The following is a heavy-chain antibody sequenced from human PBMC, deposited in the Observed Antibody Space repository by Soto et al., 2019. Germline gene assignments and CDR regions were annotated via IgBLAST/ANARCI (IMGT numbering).Heavy chain of an antibody. J-gene: IGHJ4*02. Sequence: QLQLQESGPGLVKPSETLSLTCTVSGGSISRNNHYWGWIRQSPGKGLEWIGSIPFSGSTNYNPSLKSRVRISMATSMNQFSLRMSSVTAADTAVFYCTRLGSSGWYQGSYFDYWGQGILVTVSS. CDR3: TRLGSSGWYQGSYFDY. CDR2: IPFSGST. V-gene: IGHV4-39*01. CDR1: GGSISRNNHY. D-gene: IGHD6-19*01.